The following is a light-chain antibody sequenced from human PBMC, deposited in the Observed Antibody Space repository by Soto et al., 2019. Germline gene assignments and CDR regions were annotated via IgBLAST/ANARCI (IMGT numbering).Light chain of an antibody. CDR3: QQYNSYPYT. CDR1: QSISSW. V-gene: IGKV1-5*01. CDR2: DAS. Sequence: DIQMTQSPSTLSASVGDRVTITCRASQSISSWLAWDQQKPGKAPKLLIYDASSLESGVPSRFSGSGSGTEVTRSISSLQPDDFATYSCQQYNSYPYTFGQGTKLEIK. J-gene: IGKJ2*01.